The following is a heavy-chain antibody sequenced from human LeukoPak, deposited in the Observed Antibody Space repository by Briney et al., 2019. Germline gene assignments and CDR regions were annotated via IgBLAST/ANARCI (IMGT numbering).Heavy chain of an antibody. Sequence: SETLSLTCTVSGGSISSGSYYWSWIRQPAGKGLEWIGRIYTSGSTNYNPSLKSRVTISVDTSKNQFSLKLSSVTAADTAVYYCARSVEGYCSGGSCYSYYYYMDVWGKGTTVTVSS. CDR3: ARSVEGYCSGGSCYSYYYYMDV. V-gene: IGHV4-61*02. CDR2: IYTSGST. D-gene: IGHD2-15*01. CDR1: GGSISSGSYY. J-gene: IGHJ6*03.